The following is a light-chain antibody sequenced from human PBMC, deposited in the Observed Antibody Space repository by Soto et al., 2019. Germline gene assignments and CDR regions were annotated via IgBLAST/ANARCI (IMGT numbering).Light chain of an antibody. CDR2: EVS. CDR3: CSYTTIGTLV. Sequence: QSALTQPASVSGSPGQSITISCTGTSSDVGGHKYVSWYQQHPDKAPKVLIFEVSNRPSGISNRFSGSKSANTASLTISGLQADDETDYYCCSYTTIGTLVFGTGTKLTVL. CDR1: SSDVGGHKY. J-gene: IGLJ1*01. V-gene: IGLV2-14*01.